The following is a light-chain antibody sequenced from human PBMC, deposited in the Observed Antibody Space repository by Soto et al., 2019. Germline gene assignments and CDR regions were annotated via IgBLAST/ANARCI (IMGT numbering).Light chain of an antibody. Sequence: EIVLTQSPGTLSLSTGERATLFCRASQSVASRNLAWYQQKSGQAPRLLMYGASSRAIHTPDRFSGTGSGTDFTLTISGLEPEDFAVYYCQHFGDSLWTFGQGTKVDIK. J-gene: IGKJ1*01. CDR1: QSVASRN. CDR3: QHFGDSLWT. V-gene: IGKV3-20*01. CDR2: GAS.